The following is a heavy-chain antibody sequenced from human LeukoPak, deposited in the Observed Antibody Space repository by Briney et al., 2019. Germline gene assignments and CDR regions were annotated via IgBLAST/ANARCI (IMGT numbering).Heavy chain of an antibody. CDR3: ARDHVVVVVAAPSH. J-gene: IGHJ4*02. D-gene: IGHD2-15*01. V-gene: IGHV3-30-3*01. CDR2: ISFDGSNK. CDR1: GFTFSSYA. Sequence: PGGSLRLSCAASGFTFSSYAMHWVRLAPGKGLEWVALISFDGSNKYYADSVKGRFTISRDNSKKTLYLQMNSLSAEDTAVYYCARDHVVVVVAAPSHWGQGTLVTVSS.